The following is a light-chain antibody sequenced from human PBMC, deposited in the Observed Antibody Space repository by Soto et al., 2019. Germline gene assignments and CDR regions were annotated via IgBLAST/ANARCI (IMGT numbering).Light chain of an antibody. CDR1: QGIGVR. CDR3: LQVNSFPRT. J-gene: IGKJ1*01. V-gene: IGKV1-12*01. CDR2: SAS. Sequence: QMTQSPSSLSASXGDRVTITXXASQGIGVRLAWFQQKPGKAPQYLIQSASTLASGVPSRFSGSGSGTDFILTINNLQPEDVATYYCLQVNSFPRTFGQGTKVDIK.